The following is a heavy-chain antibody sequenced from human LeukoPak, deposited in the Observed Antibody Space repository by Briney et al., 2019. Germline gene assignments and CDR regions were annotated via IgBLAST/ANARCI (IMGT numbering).Heavy chain of an antibody. CDR1: GYTFTSYD. D-gene: IGHD2-2*01. CDR2: MNPNSGNT. CDR3: ARVIENCSSTSCYLPGGDDAFDI. Sequence: ASVKVSCKASGYTFTSYDINWVRQATGQGLEWMGWMNPNSGNTGYAQKLQGRVTITRNTSISTAYMELSSLRSEDTAVYYCARVIENCSSTSCYLPGGDDAFDIWGQGTMVTVSS. V-gene: IGHV1-8*03. J-gene: IGHJ3*02.